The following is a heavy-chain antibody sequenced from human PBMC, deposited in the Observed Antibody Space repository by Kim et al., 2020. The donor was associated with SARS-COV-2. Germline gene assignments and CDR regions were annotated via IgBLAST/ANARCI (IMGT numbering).Heavy chain of an antibody. V-gene: IGHV3-11*05. CDR2: ISSSSSYT. J-gene: IGHJ6*02. CDR3: ARDRDNYGAYEREILPEHYSGMDV. D-gene: IGHD4-17*01. Sequence: GGSLRLSCAASGFTFSDYYMSWIRQAPGKGLEWVSYISSSSSYTNYADSVKGRFTISRDNAKNSLYLQMNSLRAEDTAVYYCARDRDNYGAYEREILPEHYSGMDVWGQGTTVTVSS. CDR1: GFTFSDYY.